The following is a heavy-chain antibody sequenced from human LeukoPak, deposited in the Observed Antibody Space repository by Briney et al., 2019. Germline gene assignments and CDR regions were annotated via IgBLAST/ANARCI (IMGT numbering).Heavy chain of an antibody. J-gene: IGHJ4*02. CDR3: ARHSLLITVAGTDY. Sequence: PSETLSLTCTVSGGSISSGDYYWSWIRQPPGKGLEWIGYIYYSGSTYYNPSLKSRVTISVDTSKNQFSLKLSSVTAADTAVYYRARHSLLITVAGTDYWGQGTLVTVSS. V-gene: IGHV4-30-4*08. CDR2: IYYSGST. D-gene: IGHD6-19*01. CDR1: GGSISSGDYY.